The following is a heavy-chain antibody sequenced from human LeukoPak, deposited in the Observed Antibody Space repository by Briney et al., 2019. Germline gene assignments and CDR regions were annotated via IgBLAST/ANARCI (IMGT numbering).Heavy chain of an antibody. CDR2: FDPEDGET. D-gene: IGHD1-1*01. CDR1: GLTFNKYW. Sequence: PGGSLRLSCEASGLTFNKYWMTWVRQAPGKGLEWMGGFDPEDGETIYAQKFQSRVTMTEDTSTDTAYMELSSLRSEDTAVYYCATFLGTNPAYYYYYMDVWGKGTTVTVSS. CDR3: ATFLGTNPAYYYYYMDV. J-gene: IGHJ6*03. V-gene: IGHV1-24*01.